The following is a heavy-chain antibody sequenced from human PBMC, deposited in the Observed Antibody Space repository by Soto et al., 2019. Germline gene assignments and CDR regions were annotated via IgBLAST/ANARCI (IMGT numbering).Heavy chain of an antibody. Sequence: GGSLRLSCAASGFTFSNAWMNWVRQAPGKGLEWVGLIKTKTNGGTTDYAAPVKGRFTISRDDSKNTVYLQMNSLKTEDTAVYYCTTVSTGRPNWGQGTLVTVSS. D-gene: IGHD3-9*01. CDR2: IKTKTNGGTT. V-gene: IGHV3-15*07. J-gene: IGHJ4*02. CDR1: GFTFSNAW. CDR3: TTVSTGRPN.